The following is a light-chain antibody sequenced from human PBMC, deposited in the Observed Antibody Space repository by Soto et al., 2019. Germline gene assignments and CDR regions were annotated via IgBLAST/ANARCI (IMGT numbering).Light chain of an antibody. CDR2: GAS. J-gene: IGKJ2*01. CDR1: QSVSSN. CDR3: QQYNNWPHT. V-gene: IGKV3-15*01. Sequence: EIVMTQSPATLSVSPGERATLSCRASQSVSSNLAWYQQKPGQAPRLLIYGASTRATGTPARFSGSGSGTEFTLTISSLQSEDFEVYYCQQYNNWPHTFGQGTKLEIK.